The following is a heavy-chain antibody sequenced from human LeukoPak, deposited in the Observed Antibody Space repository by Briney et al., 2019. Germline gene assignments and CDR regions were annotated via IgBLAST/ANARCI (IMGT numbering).Heavy chain of an antibody. Sequence: GESLKISCEGSGYSFTSYWIGWVRQMPGKGLEWMGIIYPGDSDTRYSPSFQGQVTISVDKSITTAYLQWSSLKASDTAMYYCTRRNDWYFDLWGRGTLVTVSS. CDR2: IYPGDSDT. V-gene: IGHV5-51*01. CDR3: TRRNDWYFDL. J-gene: IGHJ2*01. CDR1: GYSFTSYW.